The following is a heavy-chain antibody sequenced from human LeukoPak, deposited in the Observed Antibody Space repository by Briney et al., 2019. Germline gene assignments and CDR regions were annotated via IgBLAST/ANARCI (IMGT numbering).Heavy chain of an antibody. CDR2: INWNGGST. CDR1: GFTFDDYG. J-gene: IGHJ4*02. CDR3: ARDGAGSGLYYFDY. D-gene: IGHD6-19*01. Sequence: GGSLRLSCAASGFTFDDYGMSWVRQAPGKGLGWVSGINWNGGSTGYADSVKGRFTISRDNAKNSLYLQMNSLRAEDTALYYCARDGAGSGLYYFDYWGQGTLVTVSS. V-gene: IGHV3-20*04.